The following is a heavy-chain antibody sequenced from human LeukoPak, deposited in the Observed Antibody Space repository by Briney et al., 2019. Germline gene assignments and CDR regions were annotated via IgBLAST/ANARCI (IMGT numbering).Heavy chain of an antibody. V-gene: IGHV3-33*06. CDR1: GFTFTNYA. D-gene: IGHD1-26*01. J-gene: IGHJ4*02. Sequence: GGSLRLSCAASGFTFTNYAMSWVRQAPGKGLEWVAVIWYDRSKKYYADSVKGRFTISRDNSKNTVDLQMDSLRAEDTAVYYCAKGQYTGTSFFDYWGQGTLVTVSS. CDR2: IWYDRSKK. CDR3: AKGQYTGTSFFDY.